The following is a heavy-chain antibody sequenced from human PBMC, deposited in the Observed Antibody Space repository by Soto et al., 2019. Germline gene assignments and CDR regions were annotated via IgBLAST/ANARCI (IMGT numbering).Heavy chain of an antibody. D-gene: IGHD2-15*01. Sequence: GGSLSLSCAASGFTFSTFALHWVRQAPGEGLEWVALISHDGRIEKYADSVKGRFTISRDNSKNTLYMQMDSLRLEDTAVYYCARGRYCSGGSCYGKNFDYWGQGTLVTVSS. CDR2: ISHDGRIE. CDR1: GFTFSTFA. J-gene: IGHJ4*02. V-gene: IGHV3-30-3*01. CDR3: ARGRYCSGGSCYGKNFDY.